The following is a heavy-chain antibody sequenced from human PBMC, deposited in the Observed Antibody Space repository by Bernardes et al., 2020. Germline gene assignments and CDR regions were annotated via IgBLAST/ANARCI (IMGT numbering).Heavy chain of an antibody. D-gene: IGHD3-3*01. CDR3: ARVVATGLRGGTIFGVVYPYDYYMDV. CDR2: IYYSGST. V-gene: IGHV4-59*01. J-gene: IGHJ6*03. Sequence: SETLSLTCTVSGGSISSYYWSWIRQPPGKGLEWIGYIYYSGSTNYNPSLKSRVAISVDTSKNQFSLKLSSVTAADTAVYYCARVVATGLRGGTIFGVVYPYDYYMDVWGKGTTVTVSS. CDR1: GGSISSYY.